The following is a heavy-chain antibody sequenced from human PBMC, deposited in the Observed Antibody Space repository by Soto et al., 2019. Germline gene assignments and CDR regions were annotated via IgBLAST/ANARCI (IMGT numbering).Heavy chain of an antibody. CDR1: GFTFSSYA. CDR2: ISYDGSNK. D-gene: IGHD6-13*01. CDR3: ARETYSSSFTEKRKVPYYYYYYGMDV. J-gene: IGHJ6*02. V-gene: IGHV3-30-3*01. Sequence: GGSLRLSCAASGFTFSSYAMHWVRQAPGKGLEWVAVISYDGSNKYYADSVKGRFTISRDNSKNTLYLQMNSLRAEDTAVYYCARETYSSSFTEKRKVPYYYYYYGMDVWGQGTTVTVSS.